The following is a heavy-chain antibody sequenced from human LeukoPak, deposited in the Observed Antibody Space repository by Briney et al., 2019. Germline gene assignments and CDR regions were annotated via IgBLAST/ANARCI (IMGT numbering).Heavy chain of an antibody. CDR3: ARDEYSSSSGFDT. D-gene: IGHD6-6*01. Sequence: SETLSLTCTVSGDSISSGGYYWSWIRQPPGKGLEWIGYIYYSGSTNYNPSLKSRVTISVDTSKNQFSLKLSSVTAADTAVYYCARDEYSSSSGFDTWGQGTLVTVSS. V-gene: IGHV4-61*08. CDR2: IYYSGST. CDR1: GDSISSGGYY. J-gene: IGHJ5*02.